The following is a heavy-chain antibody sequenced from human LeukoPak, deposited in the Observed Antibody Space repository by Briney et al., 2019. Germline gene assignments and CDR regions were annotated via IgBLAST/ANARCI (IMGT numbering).Heavy chain of an antibody. Sequence: SETLSLTCTVSGGSISSYYWSWIRQPPGKGLEWIWYIYYSGSTNYNPSLKSRVTISVDTSKDQFSLKLSSVTAADTAMYYCAGDNSSGWVWFDPWGQGTLVTVSS. V-gene: IGHV4-59*12. CDR1: GGSISSYY. D-gene: IGHD6-19*01. J-gene: IGHJ5*02. CDR3: AGDNSSGWVWFDP. CDR2: IYYSGST.